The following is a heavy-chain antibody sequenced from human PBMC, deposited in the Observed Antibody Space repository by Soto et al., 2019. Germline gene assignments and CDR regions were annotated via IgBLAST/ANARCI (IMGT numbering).Heavy chain of an antibody. J-gene: IGHJ4*02. CDR2: IKQDGSEK. CDR3: AREGNYDFWSGYPPPPHNDY. D-gene: IGHD3-3*01. V-gene: IGHV3-7*01. CDR1: GFTFSSYW. Sequence: GGSLRLSCAASGFTFSSYWMSWVRQAPGKGLEWVANIKQDGSEKYYVDSVKGRFTISRDNAKNSLYLQMNSLRAEDTAVYYCAREGNYDFWSGYPPPPHNDYWGQGTLVTVSS.